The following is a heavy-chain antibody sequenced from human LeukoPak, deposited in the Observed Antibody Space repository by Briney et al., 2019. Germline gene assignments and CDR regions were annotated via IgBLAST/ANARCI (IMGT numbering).Heavy chain of an antibody. D-gene: IGHD2-2*01. CDR1: GYTFTSYG. CDR2: ISGDNGST. J-gene: IGHJ4*02. CDR3: AREDTRRGSRGYFDY. Sequence: GASVKVSCKASGYTFTSYGISWLRQAPGQGLEWMGWISGDNGSTNYAQKLKGRVTMTTDTSTSTAYMELRSLRSDDSAIYYCAREDTRRGSRGYFDYWGQGTLVTVSS. V-gene: IGHV1-18*01.